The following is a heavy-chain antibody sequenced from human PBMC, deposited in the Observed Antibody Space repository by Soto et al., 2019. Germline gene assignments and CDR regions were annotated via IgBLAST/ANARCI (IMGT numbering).Heavy chain of an antibody. CDR2: ISSNSSST. CDR1: GFTFISYW. Sequence: PGGSLRLSCAASGFTFISYWMHWVRQAPGKGLVWVSRISSNSSSTYYADSVKGRFTISRDNAKNSLYLQMNSLRAEDTAVYYCAREGHPLNWFDPWGQGTLVTVSS. V-gene: IGHV3-48*01. CDR3: AREGHPLNWFDP. J-gene: IGHJ5*02.